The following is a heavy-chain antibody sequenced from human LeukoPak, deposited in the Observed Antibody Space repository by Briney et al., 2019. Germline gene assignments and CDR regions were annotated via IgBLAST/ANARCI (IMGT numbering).Heavy chain of an antibody. Sequence: PGGSLRLSCAASGFTFSSYAMSWVRQAPGKGLEWVSAISGSGGSTYYADSVKGRFTISRDNAKNSLYLQMNSLRAEDTAVYYCARRDIVLMVYPDYWGQGTLVTVSS. J-gene: IGHJ4*02. V-gene: IGHV3-23*01. CDR3: ARRDIVLMVYPDY. D-gene: IGHD2-8*01. CDR2: ISGSGGST. CDR1: GFTFSSYA.